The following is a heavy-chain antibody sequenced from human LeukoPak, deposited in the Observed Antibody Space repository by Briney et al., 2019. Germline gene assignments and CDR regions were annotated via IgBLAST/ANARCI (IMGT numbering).Heavy chain of an antibody. V-gene: IGHV3-21*01. CDR2: ISSSSSYI. Sequence: GGSLRLSCAASGFTFSSYSMNWVRQAPGKGLEWVSSISSSSSYIYYADSVKGRFTISRDNAKNSLFLQMNSLRAEDTAVYYCARERSYSGSYDFDYWGQRTLVTVSS. CDR3: ARERSYSGSYDFDY. D-gene: IGHD1-26*01. J-gene: IGHJ4*02. CDR1: GFTFSSYS.